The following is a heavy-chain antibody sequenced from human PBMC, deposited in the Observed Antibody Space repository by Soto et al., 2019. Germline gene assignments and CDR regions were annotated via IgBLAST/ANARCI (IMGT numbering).Heavy chain of an antibody. V-gene: IGHV3-74*01. J-gene: IGHJ4*02. CDR3: AIQDCTNDVCLEAAVTVGGALEY. CDR2: ISSDGTTT. CDR1: GFTFTKYW. D-gene: IGHD2-8*01. Sequence: EVQLVESGGGLVQPGEALRLSCAASGFTFTKYWMHWVRLAPGKGPVWVSYISSDGTTTDYADSVKGRFTISRDNANNMLYLQMDSLRGEDTAVYYCAIQDCTNDVCLEAAVTVGGALEYWGQGAQVTVSS.